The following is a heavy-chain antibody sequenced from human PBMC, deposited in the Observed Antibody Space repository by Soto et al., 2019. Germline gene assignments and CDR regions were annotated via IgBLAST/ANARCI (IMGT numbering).Heavy chain of an antibody. J-gene: IGHJ4*02. Sequence: PGGSLRLSCAGSGFTFSDYYFTWIRQAPGKGLEWVSYISFSGSTIYYADSVKGRFTISRDNAKNSLYLQMNNLRPEDTAVYYCAGGDSGSFDSWGQGTLVTVSS. V-gene: IGHV3-11*01. CDR2: ISFSGSTI. CDR3: AGGDSGSFDS. D-gene: IGHD3-16*01. CDR1: GFTFSDYY.